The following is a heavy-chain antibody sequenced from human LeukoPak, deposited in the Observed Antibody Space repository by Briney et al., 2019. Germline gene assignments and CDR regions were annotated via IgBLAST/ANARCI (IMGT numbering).Heavy chain of an antibody. CDR1: GFIFTSYS. CDR3: ARQRAGFTVTTSDY. J-gene: IGHJ4*02. Sequence: GGSLRLSCAASGFIFTSYSMNWVRQAPGGGLEWVSYISSSSSTIYYADSVKGRFPIPRDNAKNSLYLQMNSLRAEDTAVYYCARQRAGFTVTTSDYWGQGTLVTVSS. CDR2: ISSSSSTI. V-gene: IGHV3-48*01. D-gene: IGHD4-17*01.